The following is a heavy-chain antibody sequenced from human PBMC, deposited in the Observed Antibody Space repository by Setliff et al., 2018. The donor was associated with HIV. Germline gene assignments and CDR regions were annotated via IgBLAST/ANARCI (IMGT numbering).Heavy chain of an antibody. Sequence: SETLSLTCAVYGGSLSGYHWSWIRQSPEKGLEWIGEINHSGSTNFNPSLKSRVTMSVDTSKNQFSLKLSSVTAADTAVYYCARGGGYDRSGYYPFDYWGRGTPVTVSS. J-gene: IGHJ4*02. V-gene: IGHV4-34*01. CDR3: ARGGGYDRSGYYPFDY. CDR1: GGSLSGYH. CDR2: INHSGST. D-gene: IGHD3-22*01.